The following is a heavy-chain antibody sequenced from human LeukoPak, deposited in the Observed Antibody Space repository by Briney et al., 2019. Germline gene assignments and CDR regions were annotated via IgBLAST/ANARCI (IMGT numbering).Heavy chain of an antibody. CDR3: TRSGYRHPYHFDS. V-gene: IGHV3-48*03. CDR1: GFTFSSYE. J-gene: IGHJ4*02. D-gene: IGHD3-22*01. CDR2: ISSSGSTI. Sequence: GGSLRLSCAASGFTFSSYEMNWVRQAPRKGLEWVSYISSSGSTIYYADSVKGRFTISRDNAKNSLYLQMNSLRAEDTAIYYCTRSGYRHPYHFDSWGQGTLVTVSS.